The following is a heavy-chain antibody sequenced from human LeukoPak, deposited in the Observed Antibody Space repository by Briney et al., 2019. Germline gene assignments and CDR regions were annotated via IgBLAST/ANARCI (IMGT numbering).Heavy chain of an antibody. CDR1: GFTLSDYW. D-gene: IGHD3-10*01. J-gene: IGHJ4*02. V-gene: IGHV3-74*01. CDR2: INTDGSIT. Sequence: GGSLRLSCAASGFTLSDYWIHWVRHAPGKGLVWVSRINTDGSITNYADSVKGRFSISRDNAKNTLYLQMSSLRAEDTAVYYCARDRGPRTGFMVREAYDYWGQGTLVTVSS. CDR3: ARDRGPRTGFMVREAYDY.